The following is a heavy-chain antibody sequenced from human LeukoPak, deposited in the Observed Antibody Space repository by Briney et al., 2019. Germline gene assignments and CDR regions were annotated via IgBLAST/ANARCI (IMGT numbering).Heavy chain of an antibody. V-gene: IGHV3-23*01. D-gene: IGHD4/OR15-4a*01. CDR3: ARDTSFNYGAHAMDV. J-gene: IGHJ6*02. CDR2: ISGSGAYT. CDR1: GFTFDNYA. Sequence: GGSLRLSCAASGFTFDNYAMNWVRQAPGKGLEWVLGISGSGAYTYYADSVKGRFTISRNNSQNTLYLQLNSLRAEDTAIYYCARDTSFNYGAHAMDVWGQGTTVTVSS.